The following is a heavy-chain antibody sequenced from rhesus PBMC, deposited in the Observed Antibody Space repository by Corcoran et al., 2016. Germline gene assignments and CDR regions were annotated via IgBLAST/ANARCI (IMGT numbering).Heavy chain of an antibody. Sequence: QVQLQESGPGLVKPSETLSLTCAVSGGSFSSYWWSWIRQPPGKGLEWIGEINGNSGSTNYNPSLKSRVTISKDASQNQFSLKLSSVTAADTAVYYCARCDSNRFDYWGQGVLVTVSS. CDR3: ARCDSNRFDY. D-gene: IGHD4-23*01. V-gene: IGHV4-80*01. J-gene: IGHJ4*01. CDR2: INGNSGST. CDR1: GGSFSSYW.